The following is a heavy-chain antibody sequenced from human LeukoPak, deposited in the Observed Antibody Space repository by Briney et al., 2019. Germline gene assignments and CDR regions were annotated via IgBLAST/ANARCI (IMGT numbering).Heavy chain of an antibody. CDR1: GLTFSSYT. Sequence: GGPLRLSCAPSGLTFSSYTMNWVRQAPGEGLECVSSSRSHSSYIYYAASVKDRFTIARYNAENSLYLQMNILRGKDTAVYYCARVWGIGVVTHLDYWGQETLVTVSS. CDR3: ARVWGIGVVTHLDY. D-gene: IGHD3-3*01. CDR2: SRSHSSYI. V-gene: IGHV3-21*01. J-gene: IGHJ4*02.